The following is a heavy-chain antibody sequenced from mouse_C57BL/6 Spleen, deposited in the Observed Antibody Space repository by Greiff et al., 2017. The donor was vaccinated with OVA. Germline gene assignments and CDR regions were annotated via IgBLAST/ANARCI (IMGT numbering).Heavy chain of an antibody. CDR2: INYDGSST. CDR1: GFTFSDYY. V-gene: IGHV5-16*01. J-gene: IGHJ4*01. CDR3: ARDRSTTGMDY. Sequence: VQLKESAGGLVQPGSSMKLSCTASGFTFSDYYMAWVRQVPEKGLEWVANINYDGSSTYYLDSLKSRFIISRDNAKNILYLQMSSLKSEDTATYYCARDRSTTGMDYWGQGTSVTVSS. D-gene: IGHD1-1*01.